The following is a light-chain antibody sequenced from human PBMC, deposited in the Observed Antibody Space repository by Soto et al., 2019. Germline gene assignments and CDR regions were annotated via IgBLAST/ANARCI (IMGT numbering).Light chain of an antibody. CDR2: FGS. J-gene: IGKJ5*01. Sequence: EIVMTQSPLTLPVTPGEPASISCRSSQSLLYNNTYNYVDWYVQQPGXSPXLLIYFGSNRAPGVPDRFSGSGSGTDFTLKINRVEAEYVGTYYCMQALQSLTFGQGTRLEIK. CDR3: MQALQSLT. CDR1: QSLLYNNTYNY. V-gene: IGKV2-28*01.